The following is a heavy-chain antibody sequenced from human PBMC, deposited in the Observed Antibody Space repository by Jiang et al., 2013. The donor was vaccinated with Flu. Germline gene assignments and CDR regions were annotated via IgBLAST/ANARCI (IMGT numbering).Heavy chain of an antibody. CDR1: GDSVSNKLIG. CDR3: ARDLGSGFQFDY. J-gene: IGHJ4*02. V-gene: IGHV6-1*01. D-gene: IGHD3-3*01. Sequence: SQTLSLTCAISGDSVSNKLIGWNWIRQSPSRGLEWLGRTYFRSKWYHDYAVPLSSRLTINADTARNQVSLQLNSVILEDTAVYYCARDLGSGFQFDYWGQGILVTVSS. CDR2: TYFRSKWYH.